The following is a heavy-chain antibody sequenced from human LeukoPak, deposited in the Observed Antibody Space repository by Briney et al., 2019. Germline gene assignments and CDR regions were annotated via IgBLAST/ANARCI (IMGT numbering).Heavy chain of an antibody. Sequence: PGRSLRLSCTASGFTFGDYAMSWVRQAPGKGLEWVGFIRSKAYGGTTEYAASVKGRFTISRDDSKSIAYLQMNSLKTEDTAVYYRTRDSSSWYRGYYYYYYGMDVWGKGTTVTVSS. CDR3: TRDSSSWYRGYYYYYYGMDV. D-gene: IGHD6-13*01. CDR1: GFTFGDYA. CDR2: IRSKAYGGTT. J-gene: IGHJ6*04. V-gene: IGHV3-49*04.